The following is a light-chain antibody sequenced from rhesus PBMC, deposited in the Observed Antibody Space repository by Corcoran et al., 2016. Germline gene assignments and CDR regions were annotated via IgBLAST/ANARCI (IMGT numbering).Light chain of an antibody. J-gene: IGKJ2*01. CDR1: QSLVHSDGNTY. Sequence: DVVMTQSPLSLPITPGQPASISCRSSQSLVHSDGNTYLSWYHQKPGQPPNLLIYKVSDRFPGVPDRFRGSGAGTDFTLKISRVEAEDVGVYYCGQGTKVPYSFGQGTKVEIK. CDR3: GQGTKVPYS. CDR2: KVS. V-gene: IGKV2-62*02.